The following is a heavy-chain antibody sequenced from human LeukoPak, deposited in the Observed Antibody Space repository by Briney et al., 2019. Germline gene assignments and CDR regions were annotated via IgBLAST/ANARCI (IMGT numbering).Heavy chain of an antibody. Sequence: SGGSLRLSCAVSGFNLNRYAMHWVRQAPGKGLEWVAVIRHDEANSFYADSVQGRFTISRDTSKKLLYLQMNSLRVEDTAVYYCAKEYTPSSPLGELDSCGQGTLVTVSS. CDR2: IRHDEANS. V-gene: IGHV3-30*02. D-gene: IGHD6-6*01. CDR3: AKEYTPSSPLGELDS. CDR1: GFNLNRYA. J-gene: IGHJ4*02.